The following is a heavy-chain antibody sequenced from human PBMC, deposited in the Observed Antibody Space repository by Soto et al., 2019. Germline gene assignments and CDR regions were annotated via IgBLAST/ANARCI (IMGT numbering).Heavy chain of an antibody. CDR3: ARDIDVWPGYFFAN. CDR1: GYIFTNYA. J-gene: IGHJ4*01. V-gene: IGHV1-18*01. D-gene: IGHD3-3*01. CDR2: ISGYHEDTNT. Sequence: QVQLVQSGAEVRKPGASVKVSCKNSGYIFTNYAISWVRQAPGQGPEWMWWISGYHEDTNTHYSQKFQGSLTMTTVRSPPTPYMELGNLASDDTDVYYCARDIDVWPGYFFANLGHGTMVTVSS.